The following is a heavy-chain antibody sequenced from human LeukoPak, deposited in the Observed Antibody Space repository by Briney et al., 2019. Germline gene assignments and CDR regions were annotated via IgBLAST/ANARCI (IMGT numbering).Heavy chain of an antibody. CDR3: ARGSLAVAGTRKRSDAFDI. D-gene: IGHD6-19*01. CDR2: IKHDGSEN. V-gene: IGHV3-7*04. Sequence: GGSLRLSCAASGFTFGSYWMSWVRQAPGSGLEWVANIKHDGSENYYADSVKGRFTISRDNSKNTLYLQMNSLRVEDTAVYYCARGSLAVAGTRKRSDAFDIWGQGTMVTVSS. J-gene: IGHJ3*02. CDR1: GFTFGSYW.